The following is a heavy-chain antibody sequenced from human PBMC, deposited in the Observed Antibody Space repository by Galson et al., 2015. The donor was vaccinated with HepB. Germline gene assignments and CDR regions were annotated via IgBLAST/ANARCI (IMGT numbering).Heavy chain of an antibody. CDR2: IWYDATNE. D-gene: IGHD6-19*01. CDR3: ARGGYSSGWYREDI. Sequence: SLRLSCAASGFTFSSYGMHWVRQAPGKGLEWVAVIWYDATNEYYADSVKGRFTISRDNSKNTLYLQMNSLRAEDTAVYYCARGGYSSGWYREDIWGQGTMVTVSS. J-gene: IGHJ3*02. V-gene: IGHV3-33*08. CDR1: GFTFSSYG.